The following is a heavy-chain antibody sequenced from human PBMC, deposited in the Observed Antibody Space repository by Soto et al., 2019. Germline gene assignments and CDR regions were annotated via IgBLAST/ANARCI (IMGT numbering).Heavy chain of an antibody. D-gene: IGHD3-22*01. V-gene: IGHV4-34*01. J-gene: IGHJ4*02. CDR2: INHSGST. CDR1: GGSFSGYY. Sequence: ASETLSLTCAVYGGSFSGYYWFWIRQPPGKGLEWIGEINHSGSTNYNPSLKSRVTISIDTSKNQFSLKLSSVTAADTAVYHCARGVVGDSSGYYHVYWGQGALVTVSS. CDR3: ARGVVGDSSGYYHVY.